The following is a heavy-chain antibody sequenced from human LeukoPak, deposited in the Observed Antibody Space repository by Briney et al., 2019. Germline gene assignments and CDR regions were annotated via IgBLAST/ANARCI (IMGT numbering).Heavy chain of an antibody. J-gene: IGHJ6*04. D-gene: IGHD3-10*02. V-gene: IGHV3-23*01. CDR1: GFTFSSHG. CDR2: IRGDGVTT. Sequence: QPGGSLRLSCAASGFTFSSHGMNWVRQAPGKGLEWVSGIRGDGVTTYYADSVKGRFTISRDNSKNTLYLQRNSLRAEDTAVYYCAELGITMIGGVWGKGTTVTISS. CDR3: AELGITMIGGV.